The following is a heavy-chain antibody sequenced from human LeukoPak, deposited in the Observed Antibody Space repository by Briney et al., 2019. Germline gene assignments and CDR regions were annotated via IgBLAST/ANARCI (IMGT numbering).Heavy chain of an antibody. CDR1: GYTFTSYG. V-gene: IGHV1-18*01. D-gene: IGHD3-22*01. CDR2: ISAYNGNT. CDR3: ARESPDYYDSSGYNRACDY. J-gene: IGHJ4*02. Sequence: ASVKVSCKASGYTFTSYGISWVRQAPGQGLEWMGWISAYNGNTNYAQKLQGRVTMTTDTSTSTAYMELRSLRSDDTAVYYCARESPDYYDSSGYNRACDYWGQGTLVTVSS.